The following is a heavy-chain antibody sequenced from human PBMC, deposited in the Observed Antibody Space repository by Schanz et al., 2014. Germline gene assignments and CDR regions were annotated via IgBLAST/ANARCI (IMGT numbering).Heavy chain of an antibody. Sequence: EVQLLESGGGLVQPGGSLRLSCATSGFSFSSYAINWVRQAPGKGLEWVSAISGSGGSTYYADSVKGRFTISRDNSKTTVYLQMNSLRAEDTAVYYCAKDAENTAMITDYFDYWGQGTLVTVSS. CDR3: AKDAENTAMITDYFDY. V-gene: IGHV3-23*01. CDR1: GFSFSSYA. J-gene: IGHJ4*02. D-gene: IGHD5-18*01. CDR2: ISGSGGST.